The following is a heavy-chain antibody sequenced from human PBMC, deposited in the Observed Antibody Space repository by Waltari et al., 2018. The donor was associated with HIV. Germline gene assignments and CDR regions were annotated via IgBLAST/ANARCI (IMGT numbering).Heavy chain of an antibody. CDR2: IRGGGET. Sequence: QLLESGGGLVEPGWSLRLSCAASGFIFTDFAMDGVRQAPGKGLEWVSAIRGGGETFYADSVKGRFTISRDNSKNTLYLQMNSLRADDAAVYYCVKDSGRAADVFDLWGQGTMVTVSS. D-gene: IGHD3-10*01. CDR3: VKDSGRAADVFDL. V-gene: IGHV3-23*01. CDR1: GFIFTDFA. J-gene: IGHJ3*01.